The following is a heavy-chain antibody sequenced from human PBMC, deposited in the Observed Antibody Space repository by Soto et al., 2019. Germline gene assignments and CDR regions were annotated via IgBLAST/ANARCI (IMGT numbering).Heavy chain of an antibody. CDR1: GFTFDDYA. D-gene: IGHD5-12*01. CDR2: ISWNSGSI. CDR3: AKDNVVDIIDNDAFDI. V-gene: IGHV3-9*01. J-gene: IGHJ3*02. Sequence: DVQLVESGGGLVQPGRSLRLSCAASGFTFDDYAMHWVRQAPGKGLEWVSGISWNSGSIGYADSVKGRFTISRDNAKNSLYLQMNSLRAEDTALYYCAKDNVVDIIDNDAFDIWGQGTMVTVSS.